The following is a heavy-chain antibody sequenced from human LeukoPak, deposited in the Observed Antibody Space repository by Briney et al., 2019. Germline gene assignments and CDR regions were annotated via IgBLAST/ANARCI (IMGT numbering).Heavy chain of an antibody. J-gene: IGHJ4*02. CDR2: IRTKTYGGTT. CDR3: SGSFGELTFFDY. V-gene: IGHV3-49*04. D-gene: IGHD3-10*01. CDR1: GFTFGDYP. Sequence: GRSLRLSCTASGFTFGDYPMSWVRQAPGKGLEWVGFIRTKTYGGTTEYAASVKGRFTISRDDSKSIAYLQMNSLKTEDTAVYYCSGSFGELTFFDYWGQGTLVTVSS.